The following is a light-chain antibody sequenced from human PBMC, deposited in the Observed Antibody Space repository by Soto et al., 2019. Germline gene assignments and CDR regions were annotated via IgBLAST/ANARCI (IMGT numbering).Light chain of an antibody. J-gene: IGKJ1*01. Sequence: DIQMTQSPSTLSASVGDRVTITCRASHSISSWLAWYQQKPGKAPKLLIYKASSLESGVPSRFSGGGSGTEFTLPISSLQPDDFATYYCQQYNSYPWTFGQGTKVEIK. V-gene: IGKV1-5*03. CDR3: QQYNSYPWT. CDR1: HSISSW. CDR2: KAS.